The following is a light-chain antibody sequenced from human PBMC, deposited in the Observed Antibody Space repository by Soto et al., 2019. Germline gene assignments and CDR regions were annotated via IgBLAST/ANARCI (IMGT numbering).Light chain of an antibody. J-gene: IGKJ5*01. CDR2: DAS. Sequence: EIVLTQSPGILSLSPGERASLSCGASQSITSSFLAWYQQKPGQAPRLLINDASRRATGIPDRFSGSGSGADFTLTISSLEPEDFAVYYCQQRSSWPITFGQGTRLEIK. V-gene: IGKV3D-20*02. CDR1: QSITSSF. CDR3: QQRSSWPIT.